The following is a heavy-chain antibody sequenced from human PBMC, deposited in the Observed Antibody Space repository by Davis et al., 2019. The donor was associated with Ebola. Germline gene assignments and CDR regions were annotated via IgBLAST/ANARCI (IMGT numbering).Heavy chain of an antibody. V-gene: IGHV3-33*08. CDR2: IRFLGNEY. J-gene: IGHJ4*02. CDR1: GFTFSNYG. D-gene: IGHD2-15*01. Sequence: GESLKISCAASGFTFSNYGMHWVRQAPGKGLEWVAWIRFLGNEYYYADSVEGRFTISRDNSRNTLFLQMNTLRVEDTAVYYCARYMGSGAVGYFDSWGLGTLVTVSS. CDR3: ARYMGSGAVGYFDS.